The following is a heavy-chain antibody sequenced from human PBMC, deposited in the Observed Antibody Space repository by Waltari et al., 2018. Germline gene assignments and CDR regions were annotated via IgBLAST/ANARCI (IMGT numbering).Heavy chain of an antibody. V-gene: IGHV1-69*01. J-gene: IGHJ6*02. CDR3: ARPTNDYLGMDV. CDR2: IIPIFGTA. Sequence: QVPLVQSGAEVKKPGSSVKVSCKASGGTLRSDAISWVRQAPGQGLEWMGGIIPIFGTANYAQKFQGRVTITADESTSTAYMELSSLRSEDTAVYYCARPTNDYLGMDVWGQGTTVTVSS. CDR1: GGTLRSDA.